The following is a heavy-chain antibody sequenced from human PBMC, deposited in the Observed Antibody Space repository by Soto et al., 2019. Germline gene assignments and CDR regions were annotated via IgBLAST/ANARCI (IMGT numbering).Heavy chain of an antibody. CDR2: ISSNGGST. CDR1: GFTYWSYD. D-gene: IGHD2-15*01. J-gene: IGHJ4*02. V-gene: IGHV3-64*01. Sequence: EVQLVESGGRFVPRGGSQRLSCAASGFTYWSYDMLCVRRAPGRRLEYVSAISSNGGSTYYANSVKGRFTISRDNSKNTLYLQMGSLRAEDMAVYYCARQGSGSYYFDYWGQGTLVTVSS. CDR3: ARQGSGSYYFDY.